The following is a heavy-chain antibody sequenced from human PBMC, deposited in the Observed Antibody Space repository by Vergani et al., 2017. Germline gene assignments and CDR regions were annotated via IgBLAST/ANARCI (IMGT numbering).Heavy chain of an antibody. J-gene: IGHJ6*03. V-gene: IGHV3-66*01. CDR1: GFTVSSNY. Sequence: EVQLVESGGGLVQPGGSLRLSCAASGFTVSSNYMSWVRQAPGKGLEWVSVIYSGGSTYYADSVKGRFTISRDNSKNTLYLQMNSLRAEDTAVYYSARDHTSNDYIWGSYLTYYYYYYMDVWGKGTTVTVSS. D-gene: IGHD3-16*01. CDR3: ARDHTSNDYIWGSYLTYYYYYYMDV. CDR2: IYSGGST.